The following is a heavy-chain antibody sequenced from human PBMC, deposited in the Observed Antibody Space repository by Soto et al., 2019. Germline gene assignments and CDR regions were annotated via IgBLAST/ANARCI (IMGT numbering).Heavy chain of an antibody. CDR1: GFTFSSYA. Sequence: GGSLRLSCAASGFTFSSYAMSWVRQAPGKGLEWVSAISGSGGSTYYADSVKGRFTISRDNSKNTLYVQMNSLRAEDTAVYYCARAPKLTARGNYYYGMDVWGQGTTVTVS. V-gene: IGHV3-23*01. D-gene: IGHD3-10*01. CDR2: ISGSGGST. CDR3: ARAPKLTARGNYYYGMDV. J-gene: IGHJ6*02.